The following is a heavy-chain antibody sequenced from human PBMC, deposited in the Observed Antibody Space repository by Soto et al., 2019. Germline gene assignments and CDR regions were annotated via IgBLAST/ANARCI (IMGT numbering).Heavy chain of an antibody. CDR3: ARQRVVVAATQEYYFDY. CDR2: IYYSGST. J-gene: IGHJ4*02. CDR1: GGSISSSSYY. V-gene: IGHV4-39*01. Sequence: SETLSVTCTVSGGSISSSSYYWGWIRQPPGKGLEWIGSIYYSGSTYYNPSLKSRVTISVDTSKNQFSLKLSSVTAADTVVYYCARQRVVVAATQEYYFDYWGQGTLVTVSS. D-gene: IGHD2-15*01.